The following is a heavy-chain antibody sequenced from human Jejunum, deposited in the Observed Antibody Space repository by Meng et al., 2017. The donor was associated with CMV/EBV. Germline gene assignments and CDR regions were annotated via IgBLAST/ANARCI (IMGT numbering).Heavy chain of an antibody. CDR3: ARLSKDGWSTFDY. D-gene: IGHD6-19*01. Sequence: QVQLQDSGPGLVKPSETLSLTCSVSGGSMISYYGSWIRQPAGKGLEWIGHIYTSGSTNYSPSLKSRVTMSLDTAKNQFSLKVSSVTAADTAVYYCARLSKDGWSTFDYWGQGTLVTVSS. J-gene: IGHJ4*02. CDR1: GGSMISYY. V-gene: IGHV4-4*07. CDR2: IYTSGST.